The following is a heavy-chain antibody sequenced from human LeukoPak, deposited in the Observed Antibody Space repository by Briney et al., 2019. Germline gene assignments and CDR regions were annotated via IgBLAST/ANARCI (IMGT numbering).Heavy chain of an antibody. V-gene: IGHV4-59*01. D-gene: IGHD5/OR15-5a*01. CDR2: IYYNGST. CDR3: ARSPRTATLPLDF. J-gene: IGHJ4*02. Sequence: KPSETLSLTCTVSGGSISTYYWNWIRQPPGKGLEWIGYIYYNGSTNYNPSLKSRVTISVDTSKNQFSLMLNSVTAADTAIYYCARSPRTATLPLDFWGQGTLVTVSS. CDR1: GGSISTYY.